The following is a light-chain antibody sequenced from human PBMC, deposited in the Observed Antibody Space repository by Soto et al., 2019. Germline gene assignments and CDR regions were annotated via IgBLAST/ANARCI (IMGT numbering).Light chain of an antibody. CDR3: SSYTSSSTLYV. V-gene: IGLV2-14*01. CDR1: SSDVGGYNY. J-gene: IGLJ1*01. CDR2: DVS. Sequence: QSALTQPASVSGSPGQSITISCTGTSSDVGGYNYVSWYQQHPGKAPKLMIYDVSNRPSGVSNRFSGSKCGNTASLTISGLHAEDEADYYCSSYTSSSTLYVFGTGTKLTVL.